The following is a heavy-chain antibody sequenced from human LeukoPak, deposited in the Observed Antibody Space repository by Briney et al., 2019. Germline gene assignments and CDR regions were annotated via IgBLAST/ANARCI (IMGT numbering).Heavy chain of an antibody. CDR3: ARGRSALDY. Sequence: PSETLSLTCTVSGGSISSSSYYWGWIRQPPGKGLEWIGSIYYSGSTNYNPSLKSRVTISVDTSKNQFSLKLSSVTAADTAVYYCARGRSALDYWGQGTLVTVSS. V-gene: IGHV4-39*07. CDR1: GGSISSSSYY. CDR2: IYYSGST. J-gene: IGHJ4*02.